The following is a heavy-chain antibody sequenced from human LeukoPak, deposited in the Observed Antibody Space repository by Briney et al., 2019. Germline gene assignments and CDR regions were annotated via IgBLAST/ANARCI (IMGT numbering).Heavy chain of an antibody. J-gene: IGHJ4*02. Sequence: GASVKVSCKASGYTFTSYYMHWVRQAPGQGLEWMGIINPSGGSTSYAQKFQGRVTMTRDTSMSTVYMELSSLRSEDTAVYYCARSPVDYSSGDYFDYWGQGTLVTVSS. CDR2: INPSGGST. CDR1: GYTFTSYY. D-gene: IGHD3-10*01. CDR3: ARSPVDYSSGDYFDY. V-gene: IGHV1-46*01.